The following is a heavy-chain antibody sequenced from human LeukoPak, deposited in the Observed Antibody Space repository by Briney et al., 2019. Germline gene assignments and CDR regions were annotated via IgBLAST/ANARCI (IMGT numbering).Heavy chain of an antibody. Sequence: SETLSLTCTVSGDSISSGSYSWSWIRQPPGKGLEWIGYIYYSGSTNYNPSLKSRVTISVDTSKNQFSLKLSSVTAADTAVYYCAGQYGPSDYWGQGTLVTVSS. J-gene: IGHJ4*02. CDR2: IYYSGST. CDR1: GDSISSGSYS. V-gene: IGHV4-61*01. D-gene: IGHD2-8*01. CDR3: AGQYGPSDY.